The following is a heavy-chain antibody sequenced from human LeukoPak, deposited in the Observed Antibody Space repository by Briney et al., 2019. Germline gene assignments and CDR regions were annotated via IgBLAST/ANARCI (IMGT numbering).Heavy chain of an antibody. Sequence: GGSLRLSCPASGFTFRSYAMSWVRQAPGKRLEWVSAISSSSTNTYYADSVKGRFTISRDNSKNTLYLQMNSLKAEDTAVYYCAKPSSGYGSFDSWGQGALVTVSS. D-gene: IGHD6-19*01. CDR2: ISSSSTNT. CDR3: AKPSSGYGSFDS. J-gene: IGHJ4*02. V-gene: IGHV3-23*01. CDR1: GFTFRSYA.